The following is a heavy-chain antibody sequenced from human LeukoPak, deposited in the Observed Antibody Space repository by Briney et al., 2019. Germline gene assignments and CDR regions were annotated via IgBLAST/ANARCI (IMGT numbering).Heavy chain of an antibody. CDR2: INHSGST. CDR1: GGSFSGYY. D-gene: IGHD4/OR15-4a*01. CDR3: ARATYPNTPYNWFDP. V-gene: IGHV4-34*01. J-gene: IGHJ5*02. Sequence: KPSETLSLTCAVYGGSFSGYYWSWIRQPPGKGLEWIGEINHSGSTNYNPSLKSRVTISVDTSKNQFSLKLSSVTAADTAVYYCARATYPNTPYNWFDPWGQGTLVTVSS.